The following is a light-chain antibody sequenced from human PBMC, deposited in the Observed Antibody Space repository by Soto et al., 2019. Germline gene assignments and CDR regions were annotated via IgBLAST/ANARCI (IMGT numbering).Light chain of an antibody. CDR1: QSVSSSH. CDR3: QQYGSSPRT. CDR2: GAS. J-gene: IGKJ1*01. V-gene: IGKV3-20*01. Sequence: IVWTQSPGTLSLSPGERSTLSCMASQSVSSSHLAWYQQKPGQAPRLLISGASSRATGITDRFTGSGSGTDFTLTISRLEPEDFAVYYCQQYGSSPRTFGQGTKVEIK.